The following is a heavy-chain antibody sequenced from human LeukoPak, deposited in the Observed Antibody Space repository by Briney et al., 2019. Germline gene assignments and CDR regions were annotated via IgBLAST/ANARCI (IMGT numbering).Heavy chain of an antibody. Sequence: GGSLRLSCGASGFTFTSHWMSWVRQAPGKGLEWVANIKQDGSEKYYVESVKGRFVISRDNAKNSLYLQMNSLRAEDTAVYYCARGFYDGVNWFDPWGQGTLVTVSS. CDR1: GFTFTSHW. J-gene: IGHJ5*02. D-gene: IGHD5/OR15-5a*01. V-gene: IGHV3-7*01. CDR2: IKQDGSEK. CDR3: ARGFYDGVNWFDP.